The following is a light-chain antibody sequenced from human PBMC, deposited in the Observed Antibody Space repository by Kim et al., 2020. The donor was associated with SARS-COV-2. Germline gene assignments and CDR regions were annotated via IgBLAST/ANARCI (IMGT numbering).Light chain of an antibody. CDR2: DAS. CDR3: QQYDNLYT. Sequence: DIQMTQSPSSLSASVGDRVTITCQASQDISNYLNWYQQKPGKAPKLLIYDASNLETGVPSRFSGSGSGTDFTFTISSLQPEDIATYYCQQYDNLYTFGQGTNWRSN. V-gene: IGKV1-33*01. J-gene: IGKJ2*01. CDR1: QDISNY.